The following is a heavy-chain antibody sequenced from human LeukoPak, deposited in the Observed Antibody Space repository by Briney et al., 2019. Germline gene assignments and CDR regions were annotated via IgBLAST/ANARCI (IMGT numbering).Heavy chain of an antibody. D-gene: IGHD2-15*01. J-gene: IGHJ4*02. V-gene: IGHV4-34*01. CDR3: ARDYCSGGSCYRYYFDY. CDR2: INHSGST. CDR1: GGSFSGYY. Sequence: SETLSLTCAVYGGSFSGYYWNWVRQPPEKGLEWIGEINHSGSTNYNPSLKSRVTISVDTSKSQFSLKLSSVTAADTAVYYCARDYCSGGSCYRYYFDYWGQGTLVTVSS.